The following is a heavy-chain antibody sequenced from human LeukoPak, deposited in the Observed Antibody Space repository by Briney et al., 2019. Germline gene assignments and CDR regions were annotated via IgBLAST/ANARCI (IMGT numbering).Heavy chain of an antibody. CDR1: GFTFSSYW. V-gene: IGHV3-74*01. J-gene: IGHJ3*02. CDR3: ARELELTADAFDI. CDR2: INSDGSST. D-gene: IGHD2-21*02. Sequence: PGGSLRLSCAASGFTFSSYWMHWVRQAPGKGLVWVSRINSDGSSTSYADSVKGRFTISRDNAKNTLYLQMNNLRAEDTAVYYCARELELTADAFDIWGQGTMVTVSS.